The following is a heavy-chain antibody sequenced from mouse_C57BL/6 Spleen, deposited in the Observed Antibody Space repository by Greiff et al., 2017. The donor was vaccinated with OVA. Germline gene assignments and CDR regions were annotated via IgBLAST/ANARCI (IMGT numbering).Heavy chain of an antibody. Sequence: VQLVESGPGLVQPSQSLSITCTVSGFSLTSYGVHWVRQSPGKGLEWLGVIWRGGSTDYNAAFMSRLSITKDNSKSQVFFKMNSLQADDTAIYYCAKGTRGSSYEYFDYWGQGTTLTVSS. D-gene: IGHD1-1*01. V-gene: IGHV2-5*01. CDR2: IWRGGST. J-gene: IGHJ2*01. CDR3: AKGTRGSSYEYFDY. CDR1: GFSLTSYG.